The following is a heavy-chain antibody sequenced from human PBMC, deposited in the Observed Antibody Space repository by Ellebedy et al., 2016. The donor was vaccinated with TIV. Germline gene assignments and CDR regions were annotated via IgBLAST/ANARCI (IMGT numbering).Heavy chain of an antibody. CDR1: GFSLSVYA. V-gene: IGHV3-23*01. J-gene: IGHJ4*02. Sequence: GESLKISCAASGFSLSVYAMSWVRQAPGKGLEWVSSIIDSGSRTDYADSVKGRFTISRANSKKMVYLQMNSLRVEDTAVYYCAKRHYGFHAYEDITHWGQGTLVTVSS. CDR2: IIDSGSRT. CDR3: AKRHYGFHAYEDITH. D-gene: IGHD3-10*01.